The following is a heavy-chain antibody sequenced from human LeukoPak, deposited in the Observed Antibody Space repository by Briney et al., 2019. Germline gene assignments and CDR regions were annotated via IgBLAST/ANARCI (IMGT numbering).Heavy chain of an antibody. Sequence: GASVKVSCKASGYTFTGYYMHWVRQAPGQGLEWMGWINPNSGGTNYAQKFQGRVTMTRDTSISTAYMELSRLRSDDTAVYYCAREEMATITRWGFDYWGQGTLVTVSS. CDR2: INPNSGGT. D-gene: IGHD5-24*01. CDR1: GYTFTGYY. CDR3: AREEMATITRWGFDY. V-gene: IGHV1-2*02. J-gene: IGHJ4*02.